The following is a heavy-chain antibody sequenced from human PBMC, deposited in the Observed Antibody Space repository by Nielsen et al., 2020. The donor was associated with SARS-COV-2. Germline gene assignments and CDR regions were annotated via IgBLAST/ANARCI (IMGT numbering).Heavy chain of an antibody. CDR1: GYTFKNYW. CDR3: ARLHSPDAFDI. CDR2: IDPSDSDA. V-gene: IGHV5-51*01. J-gene: IGHJ3*02. Sequence: KVSCKGSGYTFKNYWIVWVRQMPGKGLEWMGIIDPSDSDARYSPSFQGQVTISADKSINTAYLQWSSLKASDIAVYYCARLHSPDAFDIWGQGTMVTVSS. D-gene: IGHD6-13*01.